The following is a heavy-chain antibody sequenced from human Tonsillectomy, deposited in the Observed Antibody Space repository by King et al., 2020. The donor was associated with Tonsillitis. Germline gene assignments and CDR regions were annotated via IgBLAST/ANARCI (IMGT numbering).Heavy chain of an antibody. J-gene: IGHJ6*03. V-gene: IGHV3-48*03. CDR1: GFVFSNYE. CDR3: ARESTTDRGIITVPSYYYYMEV. D-gene: IGHD3-10*01. Sequence: VQLVESGGGLVQPGGSLRLSCAASGFVFSNYEMNWVRQAPGKGLEWVSYISTSGGTIYYADSVKGRFTISRDNAKNALYLQMNSLRAEDTAVYYCARESTTDRGIITVPSYYYYMEVWGKGTSVTVSS. CDR2: ISTSGGTI.